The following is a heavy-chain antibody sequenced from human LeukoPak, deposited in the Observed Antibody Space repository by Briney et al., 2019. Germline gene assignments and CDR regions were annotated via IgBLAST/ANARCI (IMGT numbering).Heavy chain of an antibody. J-gene: IGHJ6*03. V-gene: IGHV1-18*01. Sequence: GASVKVSCKASGYTFTSYGISWVRQAPGQGLEWMGWISVHNGNTNYAQRLQGRVTMTTDTSTSTAYMELRSLRSDDTAVYYCARDSTPYYDRYYMDVWGKGTTVTVSS. D-gene: IGHD3-3*01. CDR2: ISVHNGNT. CDR1: GYTFTSYG. CDR3: ARDSTPYYDRYYMDV.